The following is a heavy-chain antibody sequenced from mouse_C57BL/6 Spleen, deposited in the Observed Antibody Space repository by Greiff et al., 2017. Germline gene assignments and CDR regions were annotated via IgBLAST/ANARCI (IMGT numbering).Heavy chain of an antibody. J-gene: IGHJ1*03. CDR1: GYAFSSSW. CDR2: IYPGDGDT. CDR3: ARSPTVVATRYFDV. V-gene: IGHV1-82*01. D-gene: IGHD1-1*01. Sequence: VKLQESGPELVKPGASVKISCKASGYAFSSSWMNWVKQRPGTGLAWIGRIYPGDGDTTYNGKFKGKATLTADKSSRTAYMQLSSLTSEYSAVYFCARSPTVVATRYFDVWGTGTTVTVSS.